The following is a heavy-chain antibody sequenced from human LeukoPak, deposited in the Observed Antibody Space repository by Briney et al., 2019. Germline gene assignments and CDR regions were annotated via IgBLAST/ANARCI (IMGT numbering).Heavy chain of an antibody. CDR3: ARDKRRYSSSQFDY. CDR2: FDPEDGET. Sequence: ASVKVSCKVSGYTLTELSMHWVRQAPGKGLEWMGGFDPEDGETIYAQKFQGRVTMTEDTSTDTAYMELSSLRSEDTAVYYCARDKRRYSSSQFDYWGQGTLVTVSS. CDR1: GYTLTELS. D-gene: IGHD6-6*01. V-gene: IGHV1-24*01. J-gene: IGHJ4*02.